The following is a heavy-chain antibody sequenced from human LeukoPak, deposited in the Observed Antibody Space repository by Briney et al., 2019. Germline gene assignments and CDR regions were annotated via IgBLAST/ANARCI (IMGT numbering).Heavy chain of an antibody. V-gene: IGHV4-30-4*01. CDR1: GGSISNDDFY. Sequence: SETLSLTCAVSGGSISNDDFYYSWIRQPPGKGLEWIGYIYNNGNTHYNPSLRSRLTISLDTSRNHFSLTVISVTAADTAVYYCARGIAATDVWGHGTTVIVSS. J-gene: IGHJ6*02. CDR3: ARGIAATDV. D-gene: IGHD2-15*01. CDR2: IYNNGNT.